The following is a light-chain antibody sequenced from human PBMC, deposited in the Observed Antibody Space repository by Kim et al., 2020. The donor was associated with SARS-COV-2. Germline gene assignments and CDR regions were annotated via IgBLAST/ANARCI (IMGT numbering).Light chain of an antibody. CDR1: SANIGAGQD. Sequence: GVTVSGTGSSANIGAGQDVHWYQHVPGTGPRLLIYGNTKRPWGIRDRFSASESGSADTLAITGLHAEDEAEYFCQSYDTSLRGSVFGGGTKLTVL. CDR2: GNT. CDR3: QSYDTSLRGSV. V-gene: IGLV1-40*01. J-gene: IGLJ2*01.